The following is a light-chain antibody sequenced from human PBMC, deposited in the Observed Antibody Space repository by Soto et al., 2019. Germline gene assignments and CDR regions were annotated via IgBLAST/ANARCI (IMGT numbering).Light chain of an antibody. V-gene: IGLV2-14*01. CDR1: SSDVGGYNY. Sequence: QSVLTQPASVSGSPGQSITISCTGTSSDVGGYNYVSWYQQHPGKAPKLMIYEVSNRPSGVSNRFSGSKSGNTASLTISGLQAEDEADYYGSSYTSSSTLAVFCGGTKLTVL. J-gene: IGLJ3*02. CDR2: EVS. CDR3: SSYTSSSTLAV.